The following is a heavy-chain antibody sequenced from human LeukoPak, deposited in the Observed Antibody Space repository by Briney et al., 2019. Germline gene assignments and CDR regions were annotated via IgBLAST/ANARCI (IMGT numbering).Heavy chain of an antibody. J-gene: IGHJ4*02. V-gene: IGHV3-23*01. CDR2: ISGSGGST. CDR1: GFTSSSYA. CDR3: AKRTFGGSYLDY. D-gene: IGHD1-26*01. Sequence: PGGSLRLSCAASGFTSSSYAMSWVRQAPGKELEWVSVISGSGGSTDYADSVKGRFTISRDNSKNTLYLQMNSLRAEDTAVYYCAKRTFGGSYLDYWGQGTLVTVPS.